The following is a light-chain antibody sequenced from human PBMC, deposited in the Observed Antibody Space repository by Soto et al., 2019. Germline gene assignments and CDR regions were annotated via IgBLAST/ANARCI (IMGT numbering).Light chain of an antibody. CDR2: EVT. J-gene: IGLJ2*01. Sequence: QSALTQPPSASGSLGQSVTISCTGTSSDVGGYNYVSWHQQHPGKAPKVMIYEVTKWPPGVPDRFSGSKSGNTASLTVSGLQAEDEADYYCSSFAGGGNPVLLGGGTKFTVL. CDR3: SSFAGGGNPVL. CDR1: SSDVGGYNY. V-gene: IGLV2-8*01.